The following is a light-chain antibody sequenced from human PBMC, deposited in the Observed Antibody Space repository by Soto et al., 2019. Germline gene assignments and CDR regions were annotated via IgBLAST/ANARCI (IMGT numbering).Light chain of an antibody. CDR3: QQYNTYPWT. J-gene: IGKJ1*01. CDR1: QSIYRW. CDR2: KAS. Sequence: DIQMTQSPSTLSASVGDRVTITCRASQSIYRWLAWYQQKPGKAPKLLIYKASNLESGVPSSFSGSGSGTEFTLTISSLQPDDFATYYCQQYNTYPWTFGQGTKVEI. V-gene: IGKV1-5*03.